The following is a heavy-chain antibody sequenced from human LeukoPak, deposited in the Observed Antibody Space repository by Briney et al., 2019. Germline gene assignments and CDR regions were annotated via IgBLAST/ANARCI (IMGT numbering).Heavy chain of an antibody. CDR2: IGYDGSTQ. D-gene: IGHD5-12*01. Sequence: GGSLRLSCEASGFIFNSYSLHWVRQAPGKGLEWVAVIGYDGSTQHYADFVKGRFTISRDNSQNMLYLQMNSLRAENTAVYYCARDFGAYDLYFDYWGQGTLVTVSS. J-gene: IGHJ4*02. V-gene: IGHV3-30*04. CDR3: ARDFGAYDLYFDY. CDR1: GFIFNSYS.